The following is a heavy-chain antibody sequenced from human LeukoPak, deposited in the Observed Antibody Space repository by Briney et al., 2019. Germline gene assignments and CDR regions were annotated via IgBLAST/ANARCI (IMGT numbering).Heavy chain of an antibody. D-gene: IGHD2-21*02. CDR2: INPNSGGT. V-gene: IGHV1-2*02. CDR1: GYTFTTYG. CDR3: ARDQADIVVMTAIRDYYMDV. Sequence: ASVKVSCKTSGYTFTTYGINWVRQAPGQGLEWMGWINPNSGGTKYAQKFQGRVTMTRDTSISTAYMELSRLRSDNTAVYYCARDQADIVVMTAIRDYYMDVWGKGTTVTVSS. J-gene: IGHJ6*03.